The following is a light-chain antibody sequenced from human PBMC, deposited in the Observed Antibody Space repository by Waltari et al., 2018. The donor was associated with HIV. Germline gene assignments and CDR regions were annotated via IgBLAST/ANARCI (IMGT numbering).Light chain of an antibody. CDR2: SAS. Sequence: DTHLTQSPSSVSASVGDRVTITCRASQPITNLLAWYQQKPGQAPKLLIYSASNLQSGVPSRFTGTGSGTDFSLTINNPQPEDFATYYCQQAHSFSLTFGGGTKVEVK. CDR3: QQAHSFSLT. J-gene: IGKJ4*01. CDR1: QPITNL. V-gene: IGKV1-12*01.